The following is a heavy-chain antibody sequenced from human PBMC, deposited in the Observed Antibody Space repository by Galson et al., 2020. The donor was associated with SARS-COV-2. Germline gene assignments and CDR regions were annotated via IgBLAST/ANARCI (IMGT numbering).Heavy chain of an antibody. J-gene: IGHJ6*03. CDR1: GFSFNNFA. D-gene: IGHD3-16*01. V-gene: IGHV3-23*01. CDR3: AKDGAGLGAWGYYYYMDV. CDR2: ISGSGGTT. Sequence: GESLKISCTASGFSFNNFAMSWVRQAPGKGLEWVSVISGSGGTTFYIDSVKGRFTMSRDNSKNTVYLQMNSLSAEDTAVYFCAKDGAGLGAWGYYYYMDVWGEGTTVSVSS.